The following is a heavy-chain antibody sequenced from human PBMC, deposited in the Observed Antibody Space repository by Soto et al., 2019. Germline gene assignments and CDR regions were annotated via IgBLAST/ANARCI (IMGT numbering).Heavy chain of an antibody. CDR3: AKSRLEQYFFDY. J-gene: IGHJ4*02. Sequence: QVQLQESGPGLVKPSQTLSLTCTVSGGSISRGGYYWSWIRQHPGKGLEWIGYIYYSGSTYYNPSLKSRVTISVDTSKNQFSVKLSSVTAADTAVYICAKSRLEQYFFDYWGQGTLVTVSS. CDR2: IYYSGST. V-gene: IGHV4-31*03. D-gene: IGHD6-19*01. CDR1: GGSISRGGYY.